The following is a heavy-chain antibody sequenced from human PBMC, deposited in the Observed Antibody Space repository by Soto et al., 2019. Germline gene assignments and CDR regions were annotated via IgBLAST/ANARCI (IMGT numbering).Heavy chain of an antibody. CDR1: GISFSNYG. CDR2: MSYDGRNK. J-gene: IGHJ4*02. Sequence: QVQLVESGGGVVQPGRSLRLSCAASGISFSNYGMHWVRQAPGKGLEWVAMMSYDGRNKFHADSVKGRFTVSRDNSKNTLYLQMNSLRVEDTAVYYCAKSGAENYDILTGYYSWGQGTLVTVSS. V-gene: IGHV3-30*18. D-gene: IGHD3-9*01. CDR3: AKSGAENYDILTGYYS.